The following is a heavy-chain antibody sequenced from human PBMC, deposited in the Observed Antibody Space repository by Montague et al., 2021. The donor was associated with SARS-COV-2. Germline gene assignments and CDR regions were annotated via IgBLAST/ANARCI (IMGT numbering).Heavy chain of an antibody. Sequence: SETLSLTCTVSGGSISSSSYYWDWIRQPPGKGLEWIGSIYYSGSTYYNSSLKSRVTISVDTSKNQFSLKLSSVTAADTAVYYCAREGGWLSRGSYYFDYWGQGTLVTVSS. J-gene: IGHJ4*02. V-gene: IGHV4-39*07. CDR3: AREGGWLSRGSYYFDY. CDR2: IYYSGST. CDR1: GGSISSSSYY. D-gene: IGHD3-22*01.